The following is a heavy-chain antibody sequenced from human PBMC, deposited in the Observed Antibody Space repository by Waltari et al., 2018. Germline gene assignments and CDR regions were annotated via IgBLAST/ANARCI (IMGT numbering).Heavy chain of an antibody. Sequence: QVQLQESGPGLVKPSETLSLTCPVSGYFISSGHYWGWLRQPPGKGLEWVGPIYHSGRTFYNPSLNSRVTISVDTSNNQFSLMLTSVTAADTAVYYCTADYSNYVDQFDYWGQGSLVTVSS. CDR2: IYHSGRT. D-gene: IGHD4-4*01. V-gene: IGHV4-38-2*01. CDR1: GYFISSGHY. J-gene: IGHJ4*02. CDR3: TADYSNYVDQFDY.